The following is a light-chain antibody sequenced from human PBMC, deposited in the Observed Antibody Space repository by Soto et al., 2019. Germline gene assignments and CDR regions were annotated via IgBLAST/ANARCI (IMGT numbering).Light chain of an antibody. CDR3: LQPGTSPHT. V-gene: IGKV3-20*01. J-gene: IGKJ2*01. Sequence: EIVLTQSPGTLSLSPGERATLSCRASQSVSSTHFAWHQQKPGQAPRLLIYGASNRATGIPDRLSGSGSGTDFILTISRLEPDDFAAYYCLQPGTSPHTFCQGTTLEIK. CDR2: GAS. CDR1: QSVSSTH.